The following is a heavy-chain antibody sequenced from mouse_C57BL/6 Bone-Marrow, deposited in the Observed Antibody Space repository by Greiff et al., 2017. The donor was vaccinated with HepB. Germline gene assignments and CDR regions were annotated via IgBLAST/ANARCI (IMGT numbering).Heavy chain of an antibody. CDR2: IDPSDSYT. Sequence: QVQLQQPGAELVMPGASVKLSCKASGYTFTSYWMHWVKQRPGQGLEWIGEIDPSDSYTNYNQKFKGKSTLTVDKSSSTAYMQLSSLTSEDSAVYYCARYYYGSSDSWYFDVWGTGTTVNVSS. D-gene: IGHD1-1*01. J-gene: IGHJ1*03. CDR3: ARYYYGSSDSWYFDV. CDR1: GYTFTSYW. V-gene: IGHV1-69*01.